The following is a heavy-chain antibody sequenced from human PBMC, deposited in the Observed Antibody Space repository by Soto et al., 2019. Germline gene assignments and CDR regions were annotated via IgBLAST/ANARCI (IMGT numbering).Heavy chain of an antibody. CDR1: GFTFSSYA. Sequence: GGSLRLSCAASGFTFSSYAMSWVRQAPGKGLEWVSAISGSGGSTYYADSVKGRFTISRDNSKNTLYLQMNSLRAEDTAVYYCAKVSVLRFLEWTRSIPKTYYFYYWGQGTLVTVSA. CDR2: ISGSGGST. V-gene: IGHV3-23*01. J-gene: IGHJ4*02. CDR3: AKVSVLRFLEWTRSIPKTYYFYY. D-gene: IGHD3-3*01.